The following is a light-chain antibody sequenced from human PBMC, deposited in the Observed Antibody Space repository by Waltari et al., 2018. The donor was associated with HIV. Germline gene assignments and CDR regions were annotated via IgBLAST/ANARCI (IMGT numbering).Light chain of an antibody. CDR2: DNN. CDR1: SSNIGAGSD. J-gene: IGLJ3*02. Sequence: QSVLTQPPSVSGAPGQRVTISCTGISSNIGAGSDVHWYQQLPGTAPKLLIYDNNNRPSGVPDRFSGSKSGTSASLAITGLQAEDEADYYCQSYDSGLRVFGGGTKLTVL. V-gene: IGLV1-40*01. CDR3: QSYDSGLRV.